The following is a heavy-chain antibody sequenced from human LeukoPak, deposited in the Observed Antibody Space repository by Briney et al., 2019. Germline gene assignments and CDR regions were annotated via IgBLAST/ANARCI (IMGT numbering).Heavy chain of an antibody. CDR1: GFTFSSYS. D-gene: IGHD3-10*01. CDR2: ISSSSSYI. J-gene: IGHJ4*02. CDR3: ARVTYGSGSQTFDY. V-gene: IGHV3-21*01. Sequence: GGSMRLSCAASGFTFSSYSMNWVRQAPGKGLEWVSSISSSSSYIYYADSVKGRFTISRDNAKNSLYLQMNGLRAEDTAVYYCARVTYGSGSQTFDYWGQGTLVTVSS.